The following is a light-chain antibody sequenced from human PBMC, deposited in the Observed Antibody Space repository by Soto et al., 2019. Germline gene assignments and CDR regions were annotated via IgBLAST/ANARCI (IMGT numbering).Light chain of an antibody. J-gene: IGKJ2*01. CDR3: QQYNSYQYT. CDR1: QSISSW. CDR2: DVS. Sequence: DIQMTQSPSTLSASVEDRVPITCRAIQSISSWLAWYQQRPGKAPKLLIFDVSNLESGVPSRFSGSGSGTEFTLTISSLQPDDFATYYCQQYNSYQYTFGQGTKLESK. V-gene: IGKV1-5*01.